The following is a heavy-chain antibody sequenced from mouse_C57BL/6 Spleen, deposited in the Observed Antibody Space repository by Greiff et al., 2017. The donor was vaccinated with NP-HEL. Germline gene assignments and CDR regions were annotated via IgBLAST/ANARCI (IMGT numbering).Heavy chain of an antibody. CDR1: GFTFSSYA. D-gene: IGHD2-1*01. Sequence: DVKLVESGGGLVKPGGSLKLSCAASGFTFSSYAMSWVRQTPEKRLEWVATISDGGSYTYYPDNVKGRFTISRDNAKNNLYLQMSHLKSEDTAMYYCARDAIYYGFDYWGQGTTLTVSS. J-gene: IGHJ2*01. CDR2: ISDGGSYT. CDR3: ARDAIYYGFDY. V-gene: IGHV5-4*01.